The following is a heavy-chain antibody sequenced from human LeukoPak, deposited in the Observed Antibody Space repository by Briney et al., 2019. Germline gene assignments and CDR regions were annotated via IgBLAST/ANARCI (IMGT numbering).Heavy chain of an antibody. Sequence: PGGSLRLSCAASGFTFSGYGMHWVRQAPGKGLEWVAFLRYDGSNTYYADSVKGRFTISRDNSKNTLYLQMNSLRAEDTAVYYCAELGITMIGGVWGKGTTVTISS. CDR2: LRYDGSNT. CDR1: GFTFSGYG. D-gene: IGHD3-10*02. J-gene: IGHJ6*04. V-gene: IGHV3-30*02. CDR3: AELGITMIGGV.